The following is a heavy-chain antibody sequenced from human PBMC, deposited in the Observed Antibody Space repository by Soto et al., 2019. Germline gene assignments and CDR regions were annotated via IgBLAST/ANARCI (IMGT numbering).Heavy chain of an antibody. CDR1: GGSISSSSYY. D-gene: IGHD6-19*01. CDR2: IYYSGST. Sequence: QLQLQESGPGLVKPSESLSLTCTVSGGSISSSSYYWGWIRQPPGKGLEWIGSIYYSGSTYYNPSLKSRVTISVDKSKNQFSLKLSSVTAADTAVYYCARGIAVAERGWFDPWGQGTLVTVSS. CDR3: ARGIAVAERGWFDP. V-gene: IGHV4-39*01. J-gene: IGHJ5*02.